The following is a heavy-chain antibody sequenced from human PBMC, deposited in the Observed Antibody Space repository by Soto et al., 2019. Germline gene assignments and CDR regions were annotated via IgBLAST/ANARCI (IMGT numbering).Heavy chain of an antibody. CDR1: GFTFRSFG. CDR3: AKDVGQQLVLNYGMDV. J-gene: IGHJ6*02. D-gene: IGHD6-13*01. CDR2: VSYDGNHK. Sequence: QVQLVESGGGVIQPGTSLSLSCASSGFTFRSFGMYWVRQAPGKGLEWVAVVSYDGNHKYYADSVKGRFTVSRDNAKNMLYLQMNSRRGEDTAVYYCAKDVGQQLVLNYGMDVWGQGTTVTVSS. V-gene: IGHV3-30*18.